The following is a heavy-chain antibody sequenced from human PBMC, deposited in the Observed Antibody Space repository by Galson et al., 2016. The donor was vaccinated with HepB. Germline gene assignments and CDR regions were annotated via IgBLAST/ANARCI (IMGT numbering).Heavy chain of an antibody. V-gene: IGHV3-30-3*01. Sequence: SLRLSCAASGFSLSHSWMTWVRQAPGKGLEWVTVISYDGSNKYYADSVKGRFTISRDNSKNTLYLQMNSLRAEDTAAYYCARDVCGGDCYYDYYGMDVWGQGTTVTGSS. J-gene: IGHJ6*02. CDR3: ARDVCGGDCYYDYYGMDV. CDR2: ISYDGSNK. D-gene: IGHD2-21*02. CDR1: GFSLSHSW.